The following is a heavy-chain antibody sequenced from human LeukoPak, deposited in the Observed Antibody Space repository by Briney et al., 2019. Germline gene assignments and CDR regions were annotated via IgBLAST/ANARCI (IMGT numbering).Heavy chain of an antibody. V-gene: IGHV3-23*01. Sequence: PGGSLRVSCAASGFIFNNYAVNWVRQAPGKGLEWVSVITAGGSTYYADSVKGRFTISRDNSKNTLYLQMNGLRAEDTAVYYCAKDRRGNAPRGAFDIWGQGTMATVSS. D-gene: IGHD1-1*01. J-gene: IGHJ3*02. CDR1: GFIFNNYA. CDR3: AKDRRGNAPRGAFDI. CDR2: ITAGGST.